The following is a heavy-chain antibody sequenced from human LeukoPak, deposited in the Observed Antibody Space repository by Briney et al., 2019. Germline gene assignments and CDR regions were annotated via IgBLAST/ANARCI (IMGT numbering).Heavy chain of an antibody. Sequence: PGRSLRLSCAASGFTFSSYSMNWVRQAPGKGLEWVSSISSSSSYIYYADSVKGRFTISRDNAKNSLYLQMNSLRAEDTAVYYCARVLRGSYEPFDYWGQGTLVTVSS. CDR2: ISSSSSYI. V-gene: IGHV3-21*01. CDR3: ARVLRGSYEPFDY. D-gene: IGHD1-26*01. CDR1: GFTFSSYS. J-gene: IGHJ4*02.